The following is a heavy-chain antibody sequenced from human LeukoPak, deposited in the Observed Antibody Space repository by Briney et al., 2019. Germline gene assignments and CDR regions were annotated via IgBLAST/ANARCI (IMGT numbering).Heavy chain of an antibody. V-gene: IGHV4-34*01. CDR3: ARGALGGSSFDY. Sequence: SETLSLTCAVYGGSFSGYYWSWIRQPPGKGLEWIGEINHSGSTNYNPSLKSRVTISVDTSKNQFSLKLSSVTAADTAVYYCARGALGGSSFDYWGQGTLVTVSS. D-gene: IGHD7-27*01. CDR2: INHSGST. J-gene: IGHJ4*02. CDR1: GGSFSGYY.